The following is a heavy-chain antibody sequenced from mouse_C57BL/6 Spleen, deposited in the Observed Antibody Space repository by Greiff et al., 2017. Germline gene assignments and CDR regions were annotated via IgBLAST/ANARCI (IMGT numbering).Heavy chain of an antibody. CDR1: GFTFSDYY. D-gene: IGHD1-1*01. CDR3: ATYGSSYPFAY. V-gene: IGHV5-16*01. J-gene: IGHJ3*01. CDR2: INYDGSST. Sequence: EAQLVESEGGLVQPGSSMKLSCTASGFTFSDYYMAWVRQVPEKGLEWVANINYDGSSTYYLDSLKSRFIISRDNAKNILYLQMSSLKSEDTATYYCATYGSSYPFAYWGQGTLVTVSA.